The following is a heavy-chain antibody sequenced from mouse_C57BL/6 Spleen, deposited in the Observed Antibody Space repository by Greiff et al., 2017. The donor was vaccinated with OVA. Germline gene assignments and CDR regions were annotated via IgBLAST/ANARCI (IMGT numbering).Heavy chain of an antibody. CDR2: IYPGDGDT. CDR3: ARSGITTVVGAMDY. D-gene: IGHD1-1*01. CDR1: GYAFSSSW. V-gene: IGHV1-82*01. Sequence: VQLQQSGPELVKPGASVKISCKASGYAFSSSWMNWVKQRPGKGLEWIGRIYPGDGDTNYNGKFNGKATLTADKSSSTAYMQLSSLTSEDSAVYFCARSGITTVVGAMDYWGQGTSVTVAS. J-gene: IGHJ4*01.